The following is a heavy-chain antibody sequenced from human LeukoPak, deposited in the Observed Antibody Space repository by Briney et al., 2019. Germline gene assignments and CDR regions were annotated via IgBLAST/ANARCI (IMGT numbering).Heavy chain of an antibody. D-gene: IGHD5-18*01. Sequence: SETLSLTCAVSGGSINSPTYYWGWIRQPPGKGLEWIGSIYYRGSTYDNPSLKSRVTISVDTSKNEFSPRVTSVTAADTAVYYCARLVGYSYGYSTYYFDYWGQGTLVAVSS. CDR3: ARLVGYSYGYSTYYFDY. CDR2: IYYRGST. V-gene: IGHV4-39*01. CDR1: GGSINSPTYY. J-gene: IGHJ4*02.